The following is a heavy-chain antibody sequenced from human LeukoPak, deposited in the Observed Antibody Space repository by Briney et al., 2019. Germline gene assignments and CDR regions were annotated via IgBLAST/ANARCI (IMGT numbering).Heavy chain of an antibody. J-gene: IGHJ4*02. D-gene: IGHD6-13*01. Sequence: GGSLRLSCAASGFTFSSYAMSWVRQAPGKGLEWVSAISGSGGSTYYADSVKGRFTVSRDNSKNTLYLQMNSLRAEDTAVYYCAKGSGSSWYTSNDYWGQGTLVTVSS. CDR1: GFTFSSYA. CDR3: AKGSGSSWYTSNDY. V-gene: IGHV3-23*01. CDR2: ISGSGGST.